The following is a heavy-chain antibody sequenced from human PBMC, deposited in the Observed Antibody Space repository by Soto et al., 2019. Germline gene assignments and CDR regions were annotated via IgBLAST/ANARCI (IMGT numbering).Heavy chain of an antibody. V-gene: IGHV3-30*18. CDR3: AKDFPDATGAFDI. D-gene: IGHD4-17*01. Sequence: QVQLVESGGGVVQPGRSLRLSCEASGCTFSSYGMHWVRQAPGKGLEWVAVISYDGSNKYYADSVKGRFTISRDNSKNTLYLQMNSLRAEDTAVYYCAKDFPDATGAFDIWGQGTMVTVSS. CDR1: GCTFSSYG. CDR2: ISYDGSNK. J-gene: IGHJ3*02.